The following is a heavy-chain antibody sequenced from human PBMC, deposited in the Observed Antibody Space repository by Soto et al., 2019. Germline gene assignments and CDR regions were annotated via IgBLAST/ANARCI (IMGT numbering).Heavy chain of an antibody. J-gene: IGHJ5*02. Sequence: ASVKVSCKVSGYTLTELFMHWVRQAPGKGLEWMGGFDPEDGETIYAQKFQGRVTMTEDTSTDTAYMELSSLRSEDTAVYYCATGQATLDWFDPWGQGTLVTVSS. V-gene: IGHV1-24*01. D-gene: IGHD5-12*01. CDR2: FDPEDGET. CDR3: ATGQATLDWFDP. CDR1: GYTLTELF.